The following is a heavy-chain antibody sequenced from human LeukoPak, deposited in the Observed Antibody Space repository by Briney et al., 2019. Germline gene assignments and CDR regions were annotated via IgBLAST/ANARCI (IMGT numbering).Heavy chain of an antibody. D-gene: IGHD1-26*01. CDR2: TDWDDDK. V-gene: IGHV2-70*04. J-gene: IGHJ5*02. CDR1: GFSLSTRGVR. Sequence: SGPALVKPTQTLTLTCTFSGFSLSTRGVRVSWIRQPPGKALEWLSRTDWDDDKFYITSLKTRLAISKDTSKNQVVLTMTNMDPVDTATYYCARMASSGSSTWLDPWGQGTRVTVSS. CDR3: ARMASSGSSTWLDP.